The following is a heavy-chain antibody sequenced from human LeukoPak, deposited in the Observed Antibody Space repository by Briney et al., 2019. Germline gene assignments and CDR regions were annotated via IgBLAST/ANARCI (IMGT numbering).Heavy chain of an antibody. D-gene: IGHD3-3*01. Sequence: PSETLPLTCTVSGGSISSYYWSWIRQPPGKGLEWIGYIYYSGSTNYNPSLKSRVTISVDTSKHQFSLKLSSVTAADTAVYYCARGPPVLRFLEWLAIDAFDIWGQGTMVTVSS. CDR1: GGSISSYY. CDR3: ARGPPVLRFLEWLAIDAFDI. CDR2: IYYSGST. V-gene: IGHV4-59*12. J-gene: IGHJ3*02.